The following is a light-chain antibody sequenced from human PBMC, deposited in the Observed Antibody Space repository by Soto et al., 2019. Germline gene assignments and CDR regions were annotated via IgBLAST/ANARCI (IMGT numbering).Light chain of an antibody. CDR2: EVS. CDR1: SSDVGFYNY. Sequence: QSAPTQPASVSGSPGQSITISCTGTSSDVGFYNYVSWYQQHLGKAPKLIIYEVSNRPSGVSDRFSGSKSGSTASLTISGLQTEDEADYHCSSYTTSNSVIFGGGTKLTVL. CDR3: SSYTTSNSVI. V-gene: IGLV2-14*01. J-gene: IGLJ2*01.